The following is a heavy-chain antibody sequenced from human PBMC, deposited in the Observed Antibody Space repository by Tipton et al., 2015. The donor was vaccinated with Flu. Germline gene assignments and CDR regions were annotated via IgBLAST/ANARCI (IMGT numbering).Heavy chain of an antibody. CDR2: ISYDGSNK. CDR3: ARYSSTLAAFDI. D-gene: IGHD6-19*01. Sequence: VQLVQSGGGVVQPGRSLRLSCAASGSTFSSYAMHWVRQAPGKGLEWVAVISYDGSNKYYADSVKGRFAISRDNSKNTLYLQMNSLRAEDTAVYYCARYSSTLAAFDIWGQGTMVTVSS. CDR1: GSTFSSYA. J-gene: IGHJ3*02. V-gene: IGHV3-30*01.